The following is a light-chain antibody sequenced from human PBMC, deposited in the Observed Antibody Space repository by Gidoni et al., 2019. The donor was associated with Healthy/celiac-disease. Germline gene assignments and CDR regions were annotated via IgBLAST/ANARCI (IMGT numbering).Light chain of an antibody. V-gene: IGKV3-20*01. Sequence: EIVLTQSPGTLSLSPGERATLSCRASQSVSSSYLAWYQQKPGQAPRLLIYGASSRATGIPDSFSGSGAATDFTLTISILAPEDFSLYYCQQYGSSPPFGGGTKVEIK. CDR2: GAS. J-gene: IGKJ4*01. CDR1: QSVSSSY. CDR3: QQYGSSPP.